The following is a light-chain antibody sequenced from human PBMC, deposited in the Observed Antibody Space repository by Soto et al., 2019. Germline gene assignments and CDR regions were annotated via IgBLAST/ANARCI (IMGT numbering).Light chain of an antibody. Sequence: EIVLTQSPATLSLSPGERATLSCRASQSVSSYLAWYQQKPGQAPRILIYDVSTRATGIPARFSGSGSGTEFTLTISSIEHEDVAVYYCQQRSNWPPITFGQGTRLEIK. CDR1: QSVSSY. V-gene: IGKV3-11*01. CDR3: QQRSNWPPIT. J-gene: IGKJ5*01. CDR2: DVS.